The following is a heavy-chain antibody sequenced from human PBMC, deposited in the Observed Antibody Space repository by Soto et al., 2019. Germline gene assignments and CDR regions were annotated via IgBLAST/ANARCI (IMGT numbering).Heavy chain of an antibody. J-gene: IGHJ6*02. V-gene: IGHV3-30-3*01. CDR3: ARDSSYAMDV. CDR1: GFTFSSYA. D-gene: IGHD2-2*01. CDR2: ISYDGTNK. Sequence: QVQLVESGGGVVRPGRSLRLSCAASGFTFSSYAMHWVRQAPGKGLEWVAVISYDGTNKYYADPVKGRFTISRDNSKNTLDLQMNSLRAEDTAVYYCARDSSYAMDVWGQGTTVTVSS.